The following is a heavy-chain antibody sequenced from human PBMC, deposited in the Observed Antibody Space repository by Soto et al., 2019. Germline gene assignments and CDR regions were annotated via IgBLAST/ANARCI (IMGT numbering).Heavy chain of an antibody. J-gene: IGHJ4*02. CDR3: AKDTAPVYGDYLDN. Sequence: SETLSLTCTVSGGSISNYYWNWIRQSPGKGLEWIGYIYYSGSTHYNPSLKNRVTISIDTSKNQFSLKLNSVTAADTAVYYCAKDTAPVYGDYLDNWGQGTLVTVSS. V-gene: IGHV4-59*01. CDR1: GGSISNYY. D-gene: IGHD2-8*01. CDR2: IYYSGST.